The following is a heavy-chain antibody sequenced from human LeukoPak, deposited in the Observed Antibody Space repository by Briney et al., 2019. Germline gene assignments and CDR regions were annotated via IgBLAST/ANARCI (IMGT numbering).Heavy chain of an antibody. CDR2: IYYSGST. D-gene: IGHD3-3*01. Sequence: PSETLSLTCTVSGGSISSSSYYWGWIRQPPGKGLEWIGSIYYSGSTYYNPSLKSRVTISVDTSKNQFSLRLSSVTAADTAVYYCARQDYRGGDFTIFGVVTGDYYMDVWGKGTTVTVSS. V-gene: IGHV4-39*01. CDR3: ARQDYRGGDFTIFGVVTGDYYMDV. CDR1: GGSISSSSYY. J-gene: IGHJ6*03.